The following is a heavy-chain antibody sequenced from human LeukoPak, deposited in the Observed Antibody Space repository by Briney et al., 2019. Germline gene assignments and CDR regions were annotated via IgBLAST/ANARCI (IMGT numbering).Heavy chain of an antibody. D-gene: IGHD3-10*01. CDR2: IIAYNGNT. CDR3: ARGRGISWFGELFAGYFDY. Sequence: ASVKVSCKASGYTFTSYGISWVRQAPGQGLEWMGWIIAYNGNTNYAQKLQGRVTMTTDTSTSTAYMELRSLRSDDTAVYYRARGRGISWFGELFAGYFDYWGQGTLVTVSS. V-gene: IGHV1-18*01. J-gene: IGHJ4*02. CDR1: GYTFTSYG.